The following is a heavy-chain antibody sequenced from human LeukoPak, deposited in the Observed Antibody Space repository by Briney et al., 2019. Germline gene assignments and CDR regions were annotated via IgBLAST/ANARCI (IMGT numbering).Heavy chain of an antibody. D-gene: IGHD7-27*01. CDR1: GFTFTNYW. J-gene: IGHJ4*02. CDR3: AQDIAWGAFEH. CDR2: IKQDRSEE. Sequence: GGSLRLSCAASGFTFTNYWMSWVRQAPGKGLELVANIKQDRSEEYYVDSVKGRFTISRDDSKNTLSLQMNSLRVEDTALYYCAQDIAWGAFEHWGQGTLVTVSS. V-gene: IGHV3-7*03.